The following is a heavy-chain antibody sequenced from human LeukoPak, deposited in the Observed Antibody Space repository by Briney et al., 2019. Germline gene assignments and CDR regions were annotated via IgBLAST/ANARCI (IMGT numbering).Heavy chain of an antibody. Sequence: PSETLSLTCAVYGGSFSGYYWSWIRQPPGKGLEWIGEINHSGSTNYNPSLKSRVTISVDTSKNQFSLKLSSVTAADTAVYYCARGPRRGLARYYYCYYYMDVWGKGTTVTVSS. J-gene: IGHJ6*03. CDR2: INHSGST. V-gene: IGHV4-34*01. CDR3: ARGPRRGLARYYYCYYYMDV. D-gene: IGHD1-26*01. CDR1: GGSFSGYY.